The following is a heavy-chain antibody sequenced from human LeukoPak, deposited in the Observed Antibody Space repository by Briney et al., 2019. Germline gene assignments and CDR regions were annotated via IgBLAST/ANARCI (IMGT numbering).Heavy chain of an antibody. CDR3: ARDERDTAMDPGTIDI. CDR2: IIPLSGIA. V-gene: IGHV1-69*04. CDR1: GGTFSSYG. Sequence: SVKVSCKSSGGTFSSYGISWVRQAPGQGLEWMGRIIPLSGIANYAQKFQGRVTITADKSTSTAYMELSSLRSEDTAVYYCARDERDTAMDPGTIDIWGQGTMVTVSS. J-gene: IGHJ3*02. D-gene: IGHD5-18*01.